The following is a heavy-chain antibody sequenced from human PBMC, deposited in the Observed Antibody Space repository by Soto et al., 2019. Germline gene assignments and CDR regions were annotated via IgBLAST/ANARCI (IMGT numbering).Heavy chain of an antibody. J-gene: IGHJ4*02. D-gene: IGHD2-2*01. CDR3: ARRNTRWVFDY. V-gene: IGHV4-31*03. CDR1: GGTISSDDYS. Sequence: QVQLQESGPGLVKPSQTLSLTCTVSGGTISSDDYSWSWIRQHPGKGLEWIGYIHSSGNTYSNPSLKSRVAISADTSKNQFSLRLSSVTAAATAVYFCARRNTRWVFDYWGQGTQVTVSS. CDR2: IHSSGNT.